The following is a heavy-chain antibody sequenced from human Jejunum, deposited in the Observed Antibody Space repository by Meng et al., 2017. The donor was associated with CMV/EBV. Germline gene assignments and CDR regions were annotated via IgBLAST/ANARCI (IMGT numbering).Heavy chain of an antibody. J-gene: IGHJ4*02. CDR3: AREMVKSLSYGLGFDY. V-gene: IGHV4-61*02. Sequence: SINSGNSYWGWVRQPAGKGLEWLGRIYNTGTTNYNPSLESRVTISVDTSKNQFSLNLRSVSAADTAVYFCAREMVKSLSYGLGFDYWGQGTLVTVSS. D-gene: IGHD3-10*01. CDR2: IYNTGTT. CDR1: SINSGNSY.